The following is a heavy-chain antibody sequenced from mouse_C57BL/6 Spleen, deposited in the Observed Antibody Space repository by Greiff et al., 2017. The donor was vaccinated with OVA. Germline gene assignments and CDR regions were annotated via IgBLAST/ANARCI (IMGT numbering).Heavy chain of an antibody. D-gene: IGHD2-1*01. V-gene: IGHV1-82*01. CDR2: IYPGDGDT. Sequence: VQLQQSGPELVKPGASVKISCKASGYAFSSSWMNWVKQRPGKGLEWIGRIYPGDGDTKYNGKFKGKAKLTADKSTSTAYMQLISLTSEDSAVCFCAIGLHSGYIDYWGQGTTLTVSS. CDR1: GYAFSSSW. CDR3: AIGLHSGYIDY. J-gene: IGHJ2*01.